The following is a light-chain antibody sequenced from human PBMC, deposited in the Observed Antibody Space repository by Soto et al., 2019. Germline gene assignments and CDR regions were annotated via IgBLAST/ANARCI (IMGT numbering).Light chain of an antibody. CDR1: QGISNF. J-gene: IGKJ1*01. V-gene: IGKV1-9*01. CDR2: AAS. CDR3: QQYDSYSSGP. Sequence: IQLTQCPSSLSASLGDKVTITCRASQGISNFLAWYKQTPGKAHKLLIYAASTLQSGVPSRFSGSGSGTKFTLTIASLQPDDFATYYCQQYDSYSSGPFGQGTKV.